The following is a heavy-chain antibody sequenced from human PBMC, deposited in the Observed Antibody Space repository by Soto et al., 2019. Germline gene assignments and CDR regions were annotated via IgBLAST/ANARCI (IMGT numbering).Heavy chain of an antibody. D-gene: IGHD1-26*01. V-gene: IGHV1-69*13. CDR2: IIPIFGTA. J-gene: IGHJ3*02. CDR1: GGTFSSYA. CDR3: ARVSKNPWELTTHYAFDI. Sequence: ASVKVSCKASGGTFSSYAISWVRQAPGQGLEWMGGIIPIFGTANYAQKFQGRVTITADESTSTAYMELSSLRSEDTAVYYCARVSKNPWELTTHYAFDIWGQGTMVTVSS.